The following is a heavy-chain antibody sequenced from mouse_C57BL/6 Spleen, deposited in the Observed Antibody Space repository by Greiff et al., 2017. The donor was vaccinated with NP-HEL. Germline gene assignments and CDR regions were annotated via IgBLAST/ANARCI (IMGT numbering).Heavy chain of an antibody. CDR1: GYTFTSYW. CDR3: ERWTYYRSYIRFAY. Sequence: QVQLQQPGAELVKPGASVKMSCKASGYTFTSYWITWVKQRPGQGLEWIGDIYPGSGSTNYNEKFKSKATLTVDTSSSTAYMQLSSLTTQASAVYSCERWTYYRSYIRFAYWGQGTLVTVSA. D-gene: IGHD2-14*01. J-gene: IGHJ3*01. CDR2: IYPGSGST. V-gene: IGHV1-55*01.